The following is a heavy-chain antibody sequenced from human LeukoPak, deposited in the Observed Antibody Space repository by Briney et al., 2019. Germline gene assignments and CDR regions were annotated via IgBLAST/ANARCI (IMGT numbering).Heavy chain of an antibody. CDR2: INSDGSST. D-gene: IGHD3-22*01. J-gene: IGHJ1*01. CDR3: ARGHFYDTSGYPEYFQH. CDR1: GFTFSSYW. V-gene: IGHV3-74*01. Sequence: PGGSLRLSCAASGFTFSSYWVHWVRQAPGKGLVWVSPINSDGSSTSYADSVEGRFTIYRDNAKNTLYLQMTSLRAEDTAVYYCARGHFYDTSGYPEYFQHWGQGTLVTVSS.